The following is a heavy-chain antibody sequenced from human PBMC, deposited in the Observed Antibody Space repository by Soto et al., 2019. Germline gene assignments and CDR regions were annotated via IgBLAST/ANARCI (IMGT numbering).Heavy chain of an antibody. Sequence: LRLSCAASGFTFSSYGMHWVRQAPGKGLEWVAVIWYDGSNKYYADSVKGRFTISRDNSKNTLYLQMNSLRAEDTAVYYCARPPNYYGSGSHFDYWGQGTLVTVSS. V-gene: IGHV3-33*01. D-gene: IGHD3-10*01. CDR3: ARPPNYYGSGSHFDY. CDR2: IWYDGSNK. CDR1: GFTFSSYG. J-gene: IGHJ4*02.